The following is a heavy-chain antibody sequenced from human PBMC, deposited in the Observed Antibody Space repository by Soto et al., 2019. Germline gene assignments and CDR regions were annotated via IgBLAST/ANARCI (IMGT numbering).Heavy chain of an antibody. Sequence: ASVTVSCKASGYTFTSYGISWVRQAPEQGLEWMGWISAYNGNTNYAQKLQGRVTMTTDTSTSTAYMELRSLRSDDTAVYYCARGVVVAAYYYYYYYMDVWGKGTTVTVSS. CDR3: ARGVVVAAYYYYYYYMDV. CDR2: ISAYNGNT. D-gene: IGHD2-15*01. CDR1: GYTFTSYG. J-gene: IGHJ6*03. V-gene: IGHV1-18*01.